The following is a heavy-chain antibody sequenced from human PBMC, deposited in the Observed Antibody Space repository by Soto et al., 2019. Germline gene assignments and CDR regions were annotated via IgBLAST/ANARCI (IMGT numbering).Heavy chain of an antibody. D-gene: IGHD6-6*01. V-gene: IGHV4-59*01. CDR3: ARVGGLAARTFDY. J-gene: IGHJ4*02. Sequence: LSLTCTVSGGSISDFYWSWIRQPPGKGLEWIGYIYYSGSTNYNPSLKSRVTISVDTSKNQFSLNLRSMSPADTAVYYCARVGGLAARTFDYWGPGTLVTVSS. CDR2: IYYSGST. CDR1: GGSISDFY.